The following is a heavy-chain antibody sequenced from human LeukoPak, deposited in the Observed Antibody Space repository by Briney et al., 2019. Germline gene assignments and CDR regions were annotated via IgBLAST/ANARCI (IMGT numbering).Heavy chain of an antibody. CDR3: ARAGSYYFEY. D-gene: IGHD3-10*01. Sequence: GGSLRLFCAASGFIFRTYWMHWVRQTPGQGLVWVSRINSDGSTTNYADSVKGRFTVSRDNAQNTLYLQMSSLRAEDTAVYYCARAGSYYFEYWGQGALVTVSS. CDR2: INSDGSTT. CDR1: GFIFRTYW. J-gene: IGHJ4*02. V-gene: IGHV3-74*01.